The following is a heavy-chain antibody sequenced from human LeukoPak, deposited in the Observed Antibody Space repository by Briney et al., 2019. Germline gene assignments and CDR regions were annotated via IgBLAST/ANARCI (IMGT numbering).Heavy chain of an antibody. CDR1: GYSFTIYW. CDR3: ARQLGGNSEFDY. J-gene: IGHJ4*02. D-gene: IGHD4-23*01. CDR2: IYPGDSDI. Sequence: PGESLKIPCKGSGYSFTIYWIGWARQVPGKGLEWMGIIYPGDSDIRYSPSFQGQVTISADKSISTAYLQWSSLKAAGTAMYYCARQLGGNSEFDYWGQGTLVTVSS. V-gene: IGHV5-51*01.